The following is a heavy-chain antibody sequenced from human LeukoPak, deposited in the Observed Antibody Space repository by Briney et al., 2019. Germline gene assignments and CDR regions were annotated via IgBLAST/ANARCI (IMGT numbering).Heavy chain of an antibody. CDR2: ISGSGGST. Sequence: PGGSLRLSCAASGFTFSSYGMSWVRQAPGKGLEWVSAISGSGGSTYYADSVKGRFTISRDNSKNTLYLQMNSLRAEDTAVYYCAKEPHYYDSSGYYHPSFFDYWGQGTLVTVSS. CDR1: GFTFSSYG. CDR3: AKEPHYYDSSGYYHPSFFDY. J-gene: IGHJ4*02. D-gene: IGHD3-22*01. V-gene: IGHV3-23*01.